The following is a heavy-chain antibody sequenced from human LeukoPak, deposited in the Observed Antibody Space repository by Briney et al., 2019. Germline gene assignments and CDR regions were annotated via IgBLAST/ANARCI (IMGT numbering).Heavy chain of an antibody. CDR3: ARAPITSPFYFDY. J-gene: IGHJ4*02. V-gene: IGHV3-7*01. Sequence: GGSLRLSCAASGFTFSSYWMSWVRQAPGKGLEWVANINEDGSEKQDGSEKNYVDSVKGRFTISRDNAKNSLYLQMNSLRAEDTAVYYCARAPITSPFYFDYWGQGTLVTVSS. D-gene: IGHD2-2*01. CDR2: INEDGSEKQDGSEK. CDR1: GFTFSSYW.